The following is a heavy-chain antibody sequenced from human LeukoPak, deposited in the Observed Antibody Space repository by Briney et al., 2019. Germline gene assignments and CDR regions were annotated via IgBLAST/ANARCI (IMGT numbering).Heavy chain of an antibody. D-gene: IGHD6-19*01. CDR2: IVVGSGNT. CDR3: AAVRESGSGWYVGY. Sequence: SVKVSCKASGFTFTSSAMQWVRQARGQRLERIGWIVVGSGNTNYAQKFQERVTITRDMSTSTAYMELSSLRSEDTAVYYCAAVRESGSGWYVGYWGQGTLVAVSS. CDR1: GFTFTSSA. J-gene: IGHJ4*02. V-gene: IGHV1-58*02.